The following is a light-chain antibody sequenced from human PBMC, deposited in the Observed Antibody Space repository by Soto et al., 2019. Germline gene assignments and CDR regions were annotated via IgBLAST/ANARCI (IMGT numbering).Light chain of an antibody. CDR3: MQAIDIPWT. V-gene: IGKV2-29*03. Sequence: ILMTQTPLSLSIIPGQTASISCKSSQSLLHSDGKTYCYWYVQKAGQAPQPLIYEVSNRFSGVPERFSGSGSRTDFTLKISRVEADDVGIYYCMQAIDIPWTFGQGTKVEIK. J-gene: IGKJ1*01. CDR2: EVS. CDR1: QSLLHSDGKTY.